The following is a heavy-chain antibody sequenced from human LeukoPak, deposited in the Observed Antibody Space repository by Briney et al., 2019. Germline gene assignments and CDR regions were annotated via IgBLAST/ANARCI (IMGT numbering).Heavy chain of an antibody. CDR1: GFTLSTYW. V-gene: IGHV3-74*01. CDR2: IDHDGINT. CDR3: ARDLVFSDAFDI. J-gene: IGHJ3*02. D-gene: IGHD2-8*01. Sequence: GGSLRLSCAASGFTLSTYWMHWVRQAPGKGLVWVSRIDHDGINTYYADSVKGRFTISRDNAKNTLYLRMNSLRAEDTAVYYCARDLVFSDAFDIWGQGTMVTVSS.